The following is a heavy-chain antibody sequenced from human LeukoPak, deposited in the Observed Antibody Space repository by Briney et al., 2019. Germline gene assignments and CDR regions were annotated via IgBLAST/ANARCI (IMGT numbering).Heavy chain of an antibody. CDR2: INHSGST. CDR1: GGSVSGYY. J-gene: IGHJ4*02. V-gene: IGHV4-34*01. CDR3: AGGTMPTVTYYFDY. Sequence: PSETLSLTCAVYGGSVSGYYWGWIRQPPWKGLECIGEINHSGSTNYNPSLKSRVTISVDTSKNQFSLKLTSVTAADTAVYYCAGGTMPTVTYYFDYWGQGTLVTVSS. D-gene: IGHD4-17*01.